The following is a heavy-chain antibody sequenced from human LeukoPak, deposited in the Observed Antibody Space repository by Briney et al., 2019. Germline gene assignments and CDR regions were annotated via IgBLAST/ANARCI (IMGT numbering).Heavy chain of an antibody. V-gene: IGHV7-4-1*02. D-gene: IGHD3-16*02. Sequence: ASVKVSCKASGDNFSNYVITWVRQAPGQGLEWMGWINTNTGNPTYAQGFTGRFVFSLDTSVSTAYLEITSLKAENTAVYYCARGATYHDSWGQGTTVTVSS. CDR2: INTNTGNP. CDR1: GDNFSNYV. CDR3: ARGATYHDS. J-gene: IGHJ3*01.